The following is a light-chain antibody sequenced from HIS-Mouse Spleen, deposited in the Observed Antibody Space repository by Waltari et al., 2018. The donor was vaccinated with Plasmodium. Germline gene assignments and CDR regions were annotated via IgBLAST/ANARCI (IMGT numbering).Light chain of an antibody. J-gene: IGLJ2*01. CDR3: CSYAGSYTFVV. V-gene: IGLV2-11*01. CDR1: SSDVGGYNY. Sequence: QSALTQPRSVSGSPGQSVTISCTGTSSDVGGYNYVFWSQQHPGKAPKLMIYDVSKRPSGVPDRFSGSKSGKTASLTISGLQAEDEADYYCCSYAGSYTFVVFGGGTELTVL. CDR2: DVS.